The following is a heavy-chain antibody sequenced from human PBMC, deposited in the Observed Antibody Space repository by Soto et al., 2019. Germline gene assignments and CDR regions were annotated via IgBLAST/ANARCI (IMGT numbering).Heavy chain of an antibody. CDR3: ARAPYGDRYDY. V-gene: IGHV1-46*01. CDR1: GYTFTSYY. CDR2: INPSGGST. Sequence: ASVKVSCKAPGYTFTSYYMHWVRQAPGQGLEWMGIINPSGGSTSYAQKFQGRVTMTRDTSTSTVYMELSSLRSEDTAVYYCARAPYGDRYDYWGQGTLVTVSS. D-gene: IGHD4-17*01. J-gene: IGHJ4*02.